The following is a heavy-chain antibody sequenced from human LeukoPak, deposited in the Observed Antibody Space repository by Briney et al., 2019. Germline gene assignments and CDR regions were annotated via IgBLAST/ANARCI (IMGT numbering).Heavy chain of an antibody. CDR2: IYYSGST. CDR1: GGSISSSSYY. Sequence: SETLSLTCTVSGGSISSSSYYWGWIRQPPGKGMEWIGSIYYSGSTYYNPSLKSRVTTSVDTSKNQFSLKLSSVTAADTAVYYCARFPRIFHDYGDWVDYWGQGTLVTVSS. V-gene: IGHV4-39*07. CDR3: ARFPRIFHDYGDWVDY. J-gene: IGHJ4*02. D-gene: IGHD4-17*01.